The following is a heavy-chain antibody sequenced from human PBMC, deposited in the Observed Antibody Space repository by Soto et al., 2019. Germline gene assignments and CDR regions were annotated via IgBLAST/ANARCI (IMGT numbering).Heavy chain of an antibody. CDR1: GFTFSSYA. CDR3: AKDNYGDYPRMWAPDAFDI. V-gene: IGHV3-23*01. J-gene: IGHJ3*02. D-gene: IGHD4-17*01. CDR2: ISGSGGST. Sequence: EVQLLESGGGLVQPGGSLRLSCAASGFTFSSYAMSWVRQAPGKGLEWVSAISGSGGSTYYADSVKGRFTISRDNSKNTLYLQMNSLRAEDTAVYYCAKDNYGDYPRMWAPDAFDIWGQGTMVTVSS.